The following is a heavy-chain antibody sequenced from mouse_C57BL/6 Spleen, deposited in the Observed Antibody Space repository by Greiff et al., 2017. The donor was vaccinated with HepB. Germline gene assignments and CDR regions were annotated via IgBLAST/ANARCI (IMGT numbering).Heavy chain of an antibody. CDR2: IDPSDSET. V-gene: IGHV1-52*01. CDR1: GYTFTSYW. CDR3: ARLGTTVVAPYGMDY. D-gene: IGHD1-1*01. Sequence: VQLQQPGAELVRPGSSVKLSCKASGYTFTSYWMHWVKQRPIQGLEWIGNIDPSDSETHYNQKFKDKATLTVDKSSSTAYMQLSSLTSEDSAVYYCARLGTTVVAPYGMDYGGQGTSVTVSS. J-gene: IGHJ4*01.